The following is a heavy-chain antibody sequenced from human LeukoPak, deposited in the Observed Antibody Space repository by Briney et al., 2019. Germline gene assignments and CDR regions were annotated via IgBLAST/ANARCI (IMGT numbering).Heavy chain of an antibody. Sequence: GGSLRLSCAASGFTFSNFGMHWVRQAPGKGLEWVAVISYDGSNKYYANSVKGRFTISRDNSKNTLYLQMNSLRAEDAAVYYCTVTAVYYYYGMDVWGQGTTVTVSS. D-gene: IGHD4-17*01. CDR3: TVTAVYYYYGMDV. J-gene: IGHJ6*02. V-gene: IGHV3-30*03. CDR1: GFTFSNFG. CDR2: ISYDGSNK.